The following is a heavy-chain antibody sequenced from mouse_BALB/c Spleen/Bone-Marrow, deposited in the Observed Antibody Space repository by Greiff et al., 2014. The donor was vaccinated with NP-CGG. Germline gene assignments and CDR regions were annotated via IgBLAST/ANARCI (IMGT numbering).Heavy chain of an antibody. CDR3: VRNWDPY. CDR2: IYPGSGNT. V-gene: IGHV1-84*02. D-gene: IGHD4-1*01. CDR1: GYTFTDYY. Sequence: QVQLKESGPELVKPGASVKISYKVSGYTFTDYYINWVKQKPGQGLEWIGWIYPGSGNTKYNEKFKGKATLTVDTSSSTAYMQLSSLTSEDTAVYFCVRNWDPYWGQGTTLTVSS. J-gene: IGHJ2*01.